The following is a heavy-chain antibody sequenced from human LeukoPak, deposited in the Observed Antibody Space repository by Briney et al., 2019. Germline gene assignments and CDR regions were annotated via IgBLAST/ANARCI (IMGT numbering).Heavy chain of an antibody. CDR2: ISYSGST. J-gene: IGHJ4*02. CDR1: GGSINSGRFS. CDR3: ARENRASGSGIPFDY. D-gene: IGHD3-10*01. Sequence: SETLSLTCSVSGGSINSGRFSWTWIRQPPGKGLEWVGYISYSGSTHYNPSLKSRVTILIDTSKNQISLELSSVTAADTAVYYCARENRASGSGIPFDYWGQGTLVTVSS. V-gene: IGHV4-30-4*07.